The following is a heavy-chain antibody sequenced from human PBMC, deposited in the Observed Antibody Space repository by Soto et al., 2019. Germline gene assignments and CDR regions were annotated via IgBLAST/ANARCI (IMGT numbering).Heavy chain of an antibody. CDR3: AKGVPLVSGSFYPYVAFDI. V-gene: IGHV4-4*02. D-gene: IGHD3-10*01. Sequence: QVQLQESGPGLVEPSGTLSLTCAVSNGSISSLSWWVWVRQSPGTGLEWIGEIYHSGTTNYNPSLKSRVTLSVAEAKNHFSLNLTSVTAADTAVYYCAKGVPLVSGSFYPYVAFDIWGRGTMVTVSS. CDR1: NGSISSLSW. J-gene: IGHJ3*02. CDR2: IYHSGTT.